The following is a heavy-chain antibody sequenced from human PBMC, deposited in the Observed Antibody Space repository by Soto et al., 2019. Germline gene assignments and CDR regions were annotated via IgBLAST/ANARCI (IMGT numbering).Heavy chain of an antibody. CDR1: GGSVSSGSYY. CDR3: ARDRGIVVVPAATPRNYYYYYGMDV. CDR2: IYYSGST. V-gene: IGHV4-61*01. Sequence: SETLSLTCPVSGGSVSSGSYYWSWIRQPPGKGLEWIGYIYYSGSTNYNPSLKSRVTISVDTSKNQFSLKLSSVTAADTAVYYCARDRGIVVVPAATPRNYYYYYGMDVWGQGTTVTVSS. D-gene: IGHD2-2*02. J-gene: IGHJ6*02.